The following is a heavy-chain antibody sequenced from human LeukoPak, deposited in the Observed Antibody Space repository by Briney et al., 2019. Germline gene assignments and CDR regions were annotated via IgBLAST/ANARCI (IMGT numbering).Heavy chain of an antibody. J-gene: IGHJ6*02. D-gene: IGHD2-21*02. CDR1: GGTFSSYA. Sequence: ASVKVSCKASGGTFSSYAISWVRQAPGQGLEWMGRIIPILGIANYAQKFQGRVTMTRDTSISTAYMELSSLRSEDTAVYYCARGIIVVVTDEYYYYGMDVWGQGTTVTVSS. V-gene: IGHV1-69*04. CDR2: IIPILGIA. CDR3: ARGIIVVVTDEYYYYGMDV.